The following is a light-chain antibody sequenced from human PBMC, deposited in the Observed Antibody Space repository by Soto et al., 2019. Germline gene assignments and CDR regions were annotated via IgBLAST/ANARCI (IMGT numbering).Light chain of an antibody. CDR2: TTS. Sequence: EIVLTQSPGTLSLSPGERATLSCTASESVTSSCLAWYQRKPGQAPRLLMHTTSIRAPDIPDRFSGTGSGTDFTLTISRLEPEDSAVYYCQQCGGSPLFSFGPGTRVDI. CDR3: QQCGGSPLFS. J-gene: IGKJ3*01. V-gene: IGKV3-20*01. CDR1: ESVTSSC.